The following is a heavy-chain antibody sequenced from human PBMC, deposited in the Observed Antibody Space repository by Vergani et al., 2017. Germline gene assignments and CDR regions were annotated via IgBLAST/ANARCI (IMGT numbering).Heavy chain of an antibody. Sequence: QVQLQESGPGLVKPSQTLSLTCTVSGGSTSSGLYYWSWIRQPAGKGLEWIGRVYSSGSTHYNPSLKSRVTISVDTSKNQFSLQLRSVTAADTAVYFCARGNSSSWPVDYWGQGTLVTVSS. CDR1: GGSTSSGLYY. J-gene: IGHJ4*02. D-gene: IGHD6-13*01. CDR3: ARGNSSSWPVDY. CDR2: VYSSGST. V-gene: IGHV4-61*02.